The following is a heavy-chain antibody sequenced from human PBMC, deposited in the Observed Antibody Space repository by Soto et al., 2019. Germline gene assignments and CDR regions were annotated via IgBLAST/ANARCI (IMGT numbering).Heavy chain of an antibody. CDR1: GYTFTSYY. J-gene: IGHJ4*02. CDR3: ARRRRAELDY. Sequence: QVQLVQSGAEVKKPGASVKVSCKASGYTFTSYYMHWVRQAPGQGLEWMGIINPSGGSTSYAQKFQGRVTMTRDTSTRTVYMELSSLISEDTAVYYCARRRRAELDYWGQGTLVTVSS. V-gene: IGHV1-46*03. D-gene: IGHD1-1*01. CDR2: INPSGGST.